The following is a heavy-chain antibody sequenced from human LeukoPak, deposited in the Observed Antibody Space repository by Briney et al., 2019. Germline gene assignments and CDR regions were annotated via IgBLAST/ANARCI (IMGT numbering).Heavy chain of an antibody. Sequence: GGSLRLSCAASGFAFSNYGMHWVRQAPGKGLEWVAVISYDGNNQCYADSVKGRFTISKDNSKNTLHLQMNSLRAEDTAMYYCAKSNRAYSGSSLDAFDIWGQGTMVTVSS. CDR3: AKSNRAYSGSSLDAFDI. V-gene: IGHV3-30*18. J-gene: IGHJ3*02. CDR2: ISYDGNNQ. CDR1: GFAFSNYG. D-gene: IGHD1-26*01.